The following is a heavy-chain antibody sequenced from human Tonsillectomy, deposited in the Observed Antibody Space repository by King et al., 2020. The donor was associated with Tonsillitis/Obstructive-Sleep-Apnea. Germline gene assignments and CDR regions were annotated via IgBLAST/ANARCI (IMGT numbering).Heavy chain of an antibody. J-gene: IGHJ4*02. D-gene: IGHD3-10*01. CDR3: ARSNYYGSGSYSSFDY. CDR1: GFTFSSYS. Sequence: VQLVESGGGLVQPGGSLRLSCAASGFTFSSYSMNWVRQAPGKGLEWVSYISSSSSTIYYADSVKGRFTISRDNAKNSLYLQMNSLRDEDTAVYYCARSNYYGSGSYSSFDYWGQGTLVTVAS. V-gene: IGHV3-48*02. CDR2: ISSSSSTI.